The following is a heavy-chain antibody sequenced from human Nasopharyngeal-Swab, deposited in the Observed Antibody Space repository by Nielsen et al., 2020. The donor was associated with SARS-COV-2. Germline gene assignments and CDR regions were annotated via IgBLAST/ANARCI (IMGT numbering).Heavy chain of an antibody. V-gene: IGHV5-51*01. CDR2: IYPGDSDT. J-gene: IGHJ4*02. CDR3: ARLVAVAGGGGGGADY. CDR1: GYSFTSYW. D-gene: IGHD6-19*01. Sequence: GGSLRLSCKGSGYSFTSYWIGWVRQMPGKGLEWMGIIYPGDSDTRYSPSFQGQVTISADKSISIAYLQWSSLKASDTAMYYCARLVAVAGGGGGGADYWGQGTLVTVSS.